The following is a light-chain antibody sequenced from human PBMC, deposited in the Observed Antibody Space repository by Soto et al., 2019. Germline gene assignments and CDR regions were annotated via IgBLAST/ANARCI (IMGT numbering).Light chain of an antibody. CDR3: MQALQTPPT. CDR2: LGS. CDR1: QSLLHSNGYNY. Sequence: DIVMTQSPLSLPVTPGEPASISCWSSQSLLHSNGYNYLDWYLQKPGHSPQLLIYLGSNRASGVPDRFSGSGSGTDFTLKISRVEAEDVGVYYCMQALQTPPTFGQGTKVEIK. J-gene: IGKJ1*01. V-gene: IGKV2-28*01.